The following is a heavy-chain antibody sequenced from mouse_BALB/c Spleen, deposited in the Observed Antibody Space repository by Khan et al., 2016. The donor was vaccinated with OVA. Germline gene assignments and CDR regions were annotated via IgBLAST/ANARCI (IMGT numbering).Heavy chain of an antibody. CDR3: ARSGQLGLRGGFTY. J-gene: IGHJ3*01. V-gene: IGHV1-4*01. CDR1: GYTFTTYT. Sequence: QVQLKQSGAELARPGASVKMSCKTSGYTFTTYTLHWVKQRPGRSLEWIGYINPSNDYTNSNQKFKDKSTLTADKSSSTAYMQLSSLTSEDSAVYYCARSGQLGLRGGFTYWGQGTLVTVAA. CDR2: INPSNDYT. D-gene: IGHD3-2*01.